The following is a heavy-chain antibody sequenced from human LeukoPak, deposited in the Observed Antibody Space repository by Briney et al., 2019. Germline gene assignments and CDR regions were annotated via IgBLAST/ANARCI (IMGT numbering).Heavy chain of an antibody. Sequence: SETLSLTCTVYGGSFSGYYWSWIRQPPGKGLEWIGEINHGGSTNYNPSLKSRVTISVDTSKNQFSLKLSSVTAADTAVYYCARLPAAIDYYYYYGMDVWGQGTTVTVSS. D-gene: IGHD2-2*01. CDR2: INHGGST. V-gene: IGHV4-34*01. J-gene: IGHJ6*02. CDR3: ARLPAAIDYYYYYGMDV. CDR1: GGSFSGYY.